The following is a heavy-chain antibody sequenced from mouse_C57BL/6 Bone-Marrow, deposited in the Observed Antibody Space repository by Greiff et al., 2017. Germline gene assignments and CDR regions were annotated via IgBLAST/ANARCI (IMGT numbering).Heavy chain of an antibody. V-gene: IGHV5-6*01. D-gene: IGHD2-3*01. CDR2: ISSGGSYT. Sequence: EVQLVESGGDLVKPGGSLKLSCAASGFTFSSYGMSWVRQTPDKRLEWVATISSGGSYTYYPDSVKGRFTISRDNAKNTLYLQMSSLKSEDTAMYYCASSIYDGYYEGAYWGQGTLVTVSA. CDR1: GFTFSSYG. CDR3: ASSIYDGYYEGAY. J-gene: IGHJ3*01.